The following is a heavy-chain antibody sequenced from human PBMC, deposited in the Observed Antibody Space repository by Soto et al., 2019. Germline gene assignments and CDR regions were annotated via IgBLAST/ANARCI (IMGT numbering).Heavy chain of an antibody. J-gene: IGHJ4*02. V-gene: IGHV1-69*01. CDR3: ARDRHYENHTFYYLKYYFDY. CDR1: GGTFSSFP. CDR2: IIPVLGAP. D-gene: IGHD3-22*01. Sequence: QVQLVQSGTEVKKPGSSVKVSCKTSGGTFSSFPIAWVRQAPGQGLEWVGGIIPVLGAPSYAQTFQGRVTITADESTSAAYLELSSLRSDDTAVYFCARDRHYENHTFYYLKYYFDYWGQRTLVTVSS.